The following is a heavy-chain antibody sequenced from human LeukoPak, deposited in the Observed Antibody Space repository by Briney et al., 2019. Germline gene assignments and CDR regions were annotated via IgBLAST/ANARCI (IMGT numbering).Heavy chain of an antibody. D-gene: IGHD3-3*01. CDR2: IKSKTDGGTT. Sequence: PGGSLRLSCAASGFTFSNAWMSWVRQAPGKGLEWVGRIKSKTDGGTTDYAAPVKGRFTISRDDSKNTPYLQMNSLKTEDTAVYYCTTQFSGSIRFLKWSNELDYWGQGTLVTVSS. CDR1: GFTFSNAW. J-gene: IGHJ4*02. V-gene: IGHV3-15*01. CDR3: TTQFSGSIRFLKWSNELDY.